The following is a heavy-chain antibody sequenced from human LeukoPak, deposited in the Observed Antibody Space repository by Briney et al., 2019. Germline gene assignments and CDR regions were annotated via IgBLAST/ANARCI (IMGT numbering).Heavy chain of an antibody. CDR1: GYTLSSYA. Sequence: GGSLRLSCAASGYTLSSYAISWVRQAPGKGLEWVSAISGRGGSTHYTDSVKGRFTISRDNSQNTLYLQKNSQRGEDTAVYFCAKDWYDRSGYRYWGQGTLVTVSS. V-gene: IGHV3-23*01. CDR2: ISGRGGST. CDR3: AKDWYDRSGYRY. J-gene: IGHJ4*02. D-gene: IGHD3-22*01.